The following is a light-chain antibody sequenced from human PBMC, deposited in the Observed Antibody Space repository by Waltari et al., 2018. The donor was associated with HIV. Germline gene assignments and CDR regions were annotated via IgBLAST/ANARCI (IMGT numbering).Light chain of an antibody. CDR1: RSNIGHNY. Sequence: QSILTQPPPVSAAPGQRVTLSCSGSRSNIGHNYVSWYQQFPATAPKLLIYDESERPSGVPGLFSASNSGMSATLVITGLRTEDEADYYCGAWDSTLGAFVFGGGTYITVL. J-gene: IGLJ1*01. V-gene: IGLV1-51*01. CDR3: GAWDSTLGAFV. CDR2: DES.